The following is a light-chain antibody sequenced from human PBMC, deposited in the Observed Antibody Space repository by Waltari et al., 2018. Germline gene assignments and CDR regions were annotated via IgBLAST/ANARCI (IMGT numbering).Light chain of an antibody. J-gene: IGKJ5*01. CDR1: QSISSY. CDR3: QQRTNWIT. V-gene: IGKV3-11*01. CDR2: GAS. Sequence: EIVLTQSPATLSLSPGERATLSCRARQSISSYLAWYQHKPGQAPRLLIYGASNRATGIPARFSGSGSGTDFTLTISSLEPEDFAVYYCQQRTNWITFGQGTRLEIK.